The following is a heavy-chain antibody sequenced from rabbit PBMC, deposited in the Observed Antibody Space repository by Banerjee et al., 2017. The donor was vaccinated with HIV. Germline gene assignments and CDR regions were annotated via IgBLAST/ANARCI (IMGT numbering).Heavy chain of an antibody. CDR1: GFSFSNRYV. Sequence: GLVKPEGSLTLTCKASGFSFSNRYVMCWVRQAPGKGLEWIACINTSSGSTVYATWAKGRFTISRTSSTTVTLQLNSLTAADTATYFCARGDAGSSWGLDLWGPGTLVTVS. J-gene: IGHJ3*01. D-gene: IGHD4-2*01. V-gene: IGHV1S45*01. CDR3: ARGDAGSSWGLDL. CDR2: INTSSGST.